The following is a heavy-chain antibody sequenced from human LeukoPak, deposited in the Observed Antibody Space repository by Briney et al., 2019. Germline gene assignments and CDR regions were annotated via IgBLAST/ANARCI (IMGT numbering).Heavy chain of an antibody. CDR3: ARHQGDTAMNLAY. Sequence: GESLKISCRGSGFRFSNYWIAWVRQMPGKGLEWMGIIYPGDSDTRYSPSFQGQVTISADKSISTAYLQWSSLKASDTAMYYCARHQGDTAMNLAYWGQGTLVTVSS. CDR1: GFRFSNYW. V-gene: IGHV5-51*01. D-gene: IGHD5-18*01. J-gene: IGHJ4*02. CDR2: IYPGDSDT.